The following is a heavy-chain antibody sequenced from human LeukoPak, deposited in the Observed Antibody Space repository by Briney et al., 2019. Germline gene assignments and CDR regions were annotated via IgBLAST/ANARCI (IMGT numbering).Heavy chain of an antibody. J-gene: IGHJ4*02. CDR2: ITNDGSTT. CDR3: AKDLWFRDFSFDY. Sequence: GGSLRLSCAGSGFTFSSYWMHWVRQAPGKGLVWVSRITNDGSTTSYADSVKGRFTISRDNSKNTLYLQMNSLRAEDTAVYYCAKDLWFRDFSFDYWGQGTLVTVSS. V-gene: IGHV3-74*01. CDR1: GFTFSSYW. D-gene: IGHD3-10*01.